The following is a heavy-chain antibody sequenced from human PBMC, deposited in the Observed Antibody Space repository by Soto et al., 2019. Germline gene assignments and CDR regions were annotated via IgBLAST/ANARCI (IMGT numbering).Heavy chain of an antibody. D-gene: IGHD4-17*01. Sequence: PGESLKISCKGSGYSFTSYWIGWVRQMPGKGLEWMGIIYPGDSDTRYSPSFQGQVTISADKSISTAYLQWSSLKASDTAMYYCASPSPRTETTATGAFDIWGQETMLTFSS. V-gene: IGHV5-51*01. CDR2: IYPGDSDT. CDR3: ASPSPRTETTATGAFDI. J-gene: IGHJ3*02. CDR1: GYSFTSYW.